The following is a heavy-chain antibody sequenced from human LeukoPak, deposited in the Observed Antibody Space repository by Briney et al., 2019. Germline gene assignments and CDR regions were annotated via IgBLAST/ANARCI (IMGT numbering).Heavy chain of an antibody. Sequence: GGSLRLSCAASGFTFSSYWMSWVRQAPGKGLEWVAVISYDESNKYYADSVKGRFTISRDNSKNTLNLQMNSLRAEDTAVYYCARGVNGWFDPWGQGTLVTVPS. J-gene: IGHJ5*02. CDR3: ARGVNGWFDP. V-gene: IGHV3-30-3*01. D-gene: IGHD1-1*01. CDR1: GFTFSSYW. CDR2: ISYDESNK.